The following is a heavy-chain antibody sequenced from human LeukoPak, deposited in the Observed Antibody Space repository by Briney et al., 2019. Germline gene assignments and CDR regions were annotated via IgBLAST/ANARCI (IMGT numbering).Heavy chain of an antibody. CDR2: IGSAGDT. Sequence: PGGSLRLSCAASGFTFISYDMHWVRQATGKGLEWVSGIGSAGDTYYPASVKGRFTISRENGKKSLYLQMNSLRAGDSTVYYCARAGGSGWYAFDVWGQGTMVTVSS. CDR3: ARAGGSGWYAFDV. CDR1: GFTFISYD. V-gene: IGHV3-13*04. J-gene: IGHJ3*01. D-gene: IGHD2-15*01.